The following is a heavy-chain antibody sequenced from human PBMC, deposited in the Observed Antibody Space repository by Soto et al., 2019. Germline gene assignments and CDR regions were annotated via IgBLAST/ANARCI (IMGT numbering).Heavy chain of an antibody. CDR3: ASIDVLYSYGYYYYVMAF. D-gene: IGHD5-18*01. Sequence: SVKVSCKASGGTFSSYAISWVRQAPGQGLEWMGGIIPIFGTANYAQEFQGRVTITADKSTSTAYMELSSLRSEDTAVYYCASIDVLYSYGYYYYVMAFWGQGTTVIASS. V-gene: IGHV1-69*06. CDR2: IIPIFGTA. J-gene: IGHJ6*02. CDR1: GGTFSSYA.